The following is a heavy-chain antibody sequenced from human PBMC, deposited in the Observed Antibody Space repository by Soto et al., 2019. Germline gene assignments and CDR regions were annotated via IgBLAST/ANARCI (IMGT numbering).Heavy chain of an antibody. Sequence: QVQLVQSGAEVKKPGDSVKVSCKASGYTFTSYYMHWVRQAPGQGLEWMGLIKPSGGSTSYAQKFQGRVTMTRDTSTSTVYMELSSLRSEDTAVYYCARDGPRFGGNSSGDYWGQGTLVTVSS. V-gene: IGHV1-46*01. CDR3: ARDGPRFGGNSSGDY. D-gene: IGHD2-21*01. CDR1: GYTFTSYY. J-gene: IGHJ4*02. CDR2: IKPSGGST.